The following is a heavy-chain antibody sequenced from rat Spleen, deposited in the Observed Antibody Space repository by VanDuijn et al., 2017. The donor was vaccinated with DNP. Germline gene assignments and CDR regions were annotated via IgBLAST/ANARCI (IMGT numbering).Heavy chain of an antibody. CDR2: IIYDGNIS. CDR3: TRLGASNWFAY. V-gene: IGHV5-17*01. J-gene: IGHJ3*01. CDR1: GFTFSDYA. Sequence: EVQLVESGGGLVQPGRSLKLSCAASGFTFSDYAMAWVRQAPKKGLEWVATIIYDGNISYYRDSVKGRFTISRDNAKSTLYLQMDSLRSEDTATYFCTRLGASNWFAYWGQGTLVTVSS.